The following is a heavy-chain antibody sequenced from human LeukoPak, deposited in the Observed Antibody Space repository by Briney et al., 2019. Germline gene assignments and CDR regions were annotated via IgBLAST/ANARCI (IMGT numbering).Heavy chain of an antibody. D-gene: IGHD6-19*01. J-gene: IGHJ4*02. CDR1: GYSFTRYC. CDR2: IITYNGST. Sequence: GASVKVSCKSSGYSFTRYCVSWVRLAPGQGLEWMGSIITYNGSTNFPRKFQGRVTMTADTSTSTVYMQLRSLRSDDTAVYYCTSGGWVRASHDFDYWGQGTLVTVSS. V-gene: IGHV1-18*01. CDR3: TSGGWVRASHDFDY.